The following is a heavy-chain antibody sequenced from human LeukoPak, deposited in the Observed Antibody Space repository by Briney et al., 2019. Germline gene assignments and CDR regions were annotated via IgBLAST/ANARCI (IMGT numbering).Heavy chain of an antibody. D-gene: IGHD3-22*01. J-gene: IGHJ4*02. CDR3: ASEWGDYYDSSGYPYY. CDR2: IYYSGST. V-gene: IGHV4-39*01. CDR1: GGSISSSSYY. Sequence: SETLSLTCTVSGGSISSSSYYWGWIRQPPGKGLEWIGSIYYSGSTYYNPSLKSRVTISVDTSKNQFSLKLSSVTAADTAVYYCASEWGDYYDSSGYPYYWGQGTLVTVSS.